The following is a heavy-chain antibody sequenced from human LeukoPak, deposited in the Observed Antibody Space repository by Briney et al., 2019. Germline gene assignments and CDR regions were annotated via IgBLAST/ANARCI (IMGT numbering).Heavy chain of an antibody. CDR1: GGTFGSYA. CDR2: IIPILGIA. D-gene: IGHD5-18*01. J-gene: IGHJ6*02. V-gene: IGHV1-69*04. CDR3: ARGYNYGSSYYYGMDV. Sequence: ASVKVSCKASGGTFGSYAISWVRQAPGQGLEWMGRIIPILGIANYAQKFQGRVTITADKSTSTAYMELSSLRSEDTAVYYCARGYNYGSSYYYGMDVWGQGTTVTVSS.